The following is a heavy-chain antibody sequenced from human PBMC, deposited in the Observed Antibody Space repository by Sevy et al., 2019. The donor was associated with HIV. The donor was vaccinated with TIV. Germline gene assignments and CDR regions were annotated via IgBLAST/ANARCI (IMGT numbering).Heavy chain of an antibody. V-gene: IGHV4-59*01. CDR1: GDSIGNNY. CDR3: ASCSPDYYYGMDV. J-gene: IGHJ6*02. Sequence: SETLSLTCTVSGDSIGNNYWSWIRQPPGKGLEWIGYSYYSGRTNYNPSLKSRVTISADTSKNQFSLKLISVTAADTAVYFCASCSPDYYYGMDVWGQGTTVTVSS. D-gene: IGHD2-15*01. CDR2: SYYSGRT.